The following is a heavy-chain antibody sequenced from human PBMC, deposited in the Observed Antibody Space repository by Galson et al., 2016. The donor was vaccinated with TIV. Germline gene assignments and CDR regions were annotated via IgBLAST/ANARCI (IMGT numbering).Heavy chain of an antibody. CDR2: ISDDGNNR. CDR1: GFTFSSFG. Sequence: SLRLSCAASGFTFSSFGMHWVRQAPGKGLECVAVISDDGNNRFYADSVKGRFTISRDNSRNILYLQMNSLRVEDTAVYYCTKDADATSMIVVAASWGQGALVTVTS. J-gene: IGHJ5*02. CDR3: TKDADATSMIVVAAS. V-gene: IGHV3-30*18. D-gene: IGHD3-22*01.